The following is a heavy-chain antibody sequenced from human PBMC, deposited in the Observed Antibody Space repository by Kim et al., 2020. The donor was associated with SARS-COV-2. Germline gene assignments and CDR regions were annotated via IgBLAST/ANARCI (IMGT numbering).Heavy chain of an antibody. CDR1: GYTFTSYD. D-gene: IGHD2-21*01. J-gene: IGHJ6*03. V-gene: IGHV1-8*01. CDR2: MNPNSGNT. CDR3: ASGHLKSIVVVIAPRPYYYYMDV. Sequence: ASVKVYCKASGYTFTSYDINWVRQATGQGLEWMGWMNPNSGNTGYAQKFQGRVTMTRNTSISTAYMELSSLRSEDTAVYYCASGHLKSIVVVIAPRPYYYYMDVWSKGTTFTVSS.